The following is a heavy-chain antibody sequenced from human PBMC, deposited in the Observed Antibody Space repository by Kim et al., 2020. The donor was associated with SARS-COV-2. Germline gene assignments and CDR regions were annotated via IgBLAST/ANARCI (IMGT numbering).Heavy chain of an antibody. Sequence: SVKVSCKASGGTFSSYAISWVRQAPGQGLEWMGGIIPIFGTANYAQKFQGRVTITADESTSTAYMELSSLRSEDTAVYYCARFRCSGGSCYRGWFDPWGQGTLVTVSS. CDR1: GGTFSSYA. CDR3: ARFRCSGGSCYRGWFDP. V-gene: IGHV1-69*13. CDR2: IIPIFGTA. D-gene: IGHD2-15*01. J-gene: IGHJ5*02.